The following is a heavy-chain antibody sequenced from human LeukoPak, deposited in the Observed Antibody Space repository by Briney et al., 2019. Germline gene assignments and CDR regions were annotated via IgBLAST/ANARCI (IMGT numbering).Heavy chain of an antibody. Sequence: SETLSLTCTVSGGSLSSYYWSWIRQPPGKGLEWSGYIYYSGSTNYNPSLKSRVTISVDTSKNQFSLKLSSVTAADTAVYYCARDRTLLGSDSSEGWFDPWGQGTLVTVSS. J-gene: IGHJ5*02. CDR1: GGSLSSYY. CDR2: IYYSGST. V-gene: IGHV4-59*01. CDR3: ARDRTLLGSDSSEGWFDP. D-gene: IGHD3-22*01.